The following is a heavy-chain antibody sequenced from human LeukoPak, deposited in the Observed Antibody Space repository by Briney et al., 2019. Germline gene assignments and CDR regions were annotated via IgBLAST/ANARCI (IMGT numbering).Heavy chain of an antibody. Sequence: PSETLSLTCTVSGYSISSGYYWGWIRQPPGKGLEWIGSIYHSGSTYYNPSLKSRVTISVDTSKNQFSLKLSSVTAADTAVYYCASHVDTAMDDGFDPWGQGTLVTVSS. V-gene: IGHV4-38-2*02. CDR2: IYHSGST. J-gene: IGHJ5*02. CDR3: ASHVDTAMDDGFDP. CDR1: GYSISSGYY. D-gene: IGHD5-18*01.